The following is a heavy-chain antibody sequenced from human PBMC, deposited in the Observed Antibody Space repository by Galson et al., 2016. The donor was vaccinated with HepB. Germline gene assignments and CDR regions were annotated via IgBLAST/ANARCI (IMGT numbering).Heavy chain of an antibody. J-gene: IGHJ4*02. Sequence: SETLSLTCTVSGGSLDSYYWSWIRQPPGRGLEWLGYIYYSGSTNYNPSLKSLVSISIDTSKNQFSLNLSSVTAADTAIYYCARTPYASRTYYPPEYDYWGQGTLVTVSS. D-gene: IGHD3-10*01. V-gene: IGHV4-59*01. CDR3: ARTPYASRTYYPPEYDY. CDR2: IYYSGST. CDR1: GGSLDSYY.